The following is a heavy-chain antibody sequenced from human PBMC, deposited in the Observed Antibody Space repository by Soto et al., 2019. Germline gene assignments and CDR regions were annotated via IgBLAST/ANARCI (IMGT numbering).Heavy chain of an antibody. CDR1: GGSISSSNW. Sequence: SETLSLTCAVSGGSISSSNWWSWVRQPPGKGLEWIGEIYHSGSTNYNPSLKSRVTISVDKSKNQFSLKLSSVTAADTAVYYCARGRGAFYYYGMDVSGQGTTVTVSS. CDR3: ARGRGAFYYYGMDV. V-gene: IGHV4-4*02. D-gene: IGHD2-15*01. CDR2: IYHSGST. J-gene: IGHJ6*02.